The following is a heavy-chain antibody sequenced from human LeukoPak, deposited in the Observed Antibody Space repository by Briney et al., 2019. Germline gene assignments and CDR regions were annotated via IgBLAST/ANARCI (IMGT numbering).Heavy chain of an antibody. Sequence: GGSLRLSCAASGFPFNDYNMHWVRQAPGKGLVWVSRINSDGSSTDYADSVKGRFTISRDNAKNTLYLQMNSLRAEDTATYYCARAVDYGDYLNWFDPWGQGTLVTVSS. CDR2: INSDGSST. J-gene: IGHJ5*02. D-gene: IGHD4-17*01. CDR1: GFPFNDYN. CDR3: ARAVDYGDYLNWFDP. V-gene: IGHV3-74*01.